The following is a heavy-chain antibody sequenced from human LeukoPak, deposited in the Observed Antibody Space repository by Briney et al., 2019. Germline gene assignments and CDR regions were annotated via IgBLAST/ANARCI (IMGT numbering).Heavy chain of an antibody. CDR3: AKDPEEYCGGDCYPGGFDY. J-gene: IGHJ4*02. V-gene: IGHV3-30*02. Sequence: GGSLRLSCAASGFTFSSFGRHWVRQAPGKGLEWVAFIRYDGSNKYYADSVKGRFTISRDNSKNTLYLQMNSLRAEDTAVYYCAKDPEEYCGGDCYPGGFDYWGQGTLVTVSS. D-gene: IGHD2-21*02. CDR1: GFTFSSFG. CDR2: IRYDGSNK.